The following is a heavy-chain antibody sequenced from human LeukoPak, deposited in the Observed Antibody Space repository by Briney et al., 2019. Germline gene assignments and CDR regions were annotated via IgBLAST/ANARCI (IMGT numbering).Heavy chain of an antibody. V-gene: IGHV4-39*07. Sequence: SETLSLTCTVSGGSISSSSYYWGWIRQPPGKGLEWMGTIYYSGNTYYNPSLKSRVTISVDTSKNQFSLKLSSVSAADTAVYYCARGVIAAGGNDFDYWGQGTLVTVSS. CDR2: IYYSGNT. CDR3: ARGVIAAGGNDFDY. CDR1: GGSISSSSYY. D-gene: IGHD6-13*01. J-gene: IGHJ4*02.